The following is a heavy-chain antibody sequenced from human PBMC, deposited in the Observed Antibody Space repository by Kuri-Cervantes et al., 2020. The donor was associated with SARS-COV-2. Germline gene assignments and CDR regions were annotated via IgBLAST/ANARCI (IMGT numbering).Heavy chain of an antibody. V-gene: IGHV4-39*07. D-gene: IGHD2-15*01. J-gene: IGHJ5*02. CDR2: ICYSGST. CDR1: GGSISSSSYY. CDR3: ARGRTVVVAAENWFDP. Sequence: SETLSLTCTVSGGSISSSSYYWGWIRQPPGKGLEWIGSICYSGSTYYNPSLKSRVTISVDTSKNQFSLKLSSVTAADTAVYYCARGRTVVVAAENWFDPWGQGTLVTVSS.